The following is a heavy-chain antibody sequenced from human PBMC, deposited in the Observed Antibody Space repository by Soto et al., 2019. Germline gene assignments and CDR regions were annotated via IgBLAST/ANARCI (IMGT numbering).Heavy chain of an antibody. D-gene: IGHD1-7*01. CDR1: GGSISSSTYY. CDR3: ARRPGTKPSSNIGDWFDP. J-gene: IGHJ5*02. V-gene: IGHV4-39*01. CDR2: IYYSGTT. Sequence: QVQLQESGPGLVKPSETLSLTCTVSGGSISSSTYYWGWIRQPPGKGLEYIGTIYYSGTTYYNPSLKSRVTMSVDTSKNQFSLNLNSVTAADTAVYYCARRPGTKPSSNIGDWFDPWGQGTLVTVSS.